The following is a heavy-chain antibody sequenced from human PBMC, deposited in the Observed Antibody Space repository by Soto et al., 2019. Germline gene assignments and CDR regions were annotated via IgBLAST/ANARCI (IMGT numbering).Heavy chain of an antibody. CDR2: INPIFSTT. V-gene: IGHV1-69*06. CDR1: GGTFNNHA. CDR3: ASRGYSGYDNYYCYYMDV. J-gene: IGHJ6*03. Sequence: SVKVSCKVSGGTFNNHAISWVRQAPGQGLEWMGGINPIFSTTDYAQKFQGRVTITADTSASTAYMELSSLRSEDTAVYYCASRGYSGYDNYYCYYMDVWXKGPRSPSP. D-gene: IGHD5-12*01.